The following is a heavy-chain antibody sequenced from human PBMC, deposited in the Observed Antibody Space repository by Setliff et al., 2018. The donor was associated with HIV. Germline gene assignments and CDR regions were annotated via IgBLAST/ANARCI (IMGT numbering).Heavy chain of an antibody. D-gene: IGHD4-17*01. V-gene: IGHV4-38-2*01. CDR1: GYSISSGYY. CDR2: ISHSGST. CDR3: ARLWLHYGDDIPKFDP. J-gene: IGHJ5*02. Sequence: PSETLSLTCAVSGYSISSGYYWGWIRQPPGKGLEWIGSISHSGSTYYNPSLKSRVTISVDTSKNQFSLKLSSVTAADTAVYYCARLWLHYGDDIPKFDPWGPGTLVTVSS.